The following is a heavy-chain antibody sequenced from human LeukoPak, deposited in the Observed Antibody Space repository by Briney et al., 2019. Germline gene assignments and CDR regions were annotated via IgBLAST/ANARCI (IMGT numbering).Heavy chain of an antibody. D-gene: IGHD3-16*01. CDR3: ARDLGAQYYFDY. J-gene: IGHJ4*02. CDR2: IWYDGSNK. V-gene: IGHV3-33*01. Sequence: PGGSLRLSCAASGFTFSSYGMHWVRQAPGKGLEWVAVIWYDGSNKYYADSVKGRFTISRDNTKNTLYLQMNSLRAEDTAVYYCARDLGAQYYFDYWGQGTPVTVSS. CDR1: GFTFSSYG.